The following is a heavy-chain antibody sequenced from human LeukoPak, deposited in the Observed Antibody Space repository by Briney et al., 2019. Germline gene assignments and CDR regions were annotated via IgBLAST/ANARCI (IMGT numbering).Heavy chain of an antibody. J-gene: IGHJ4*02. D-gene: IGHD2-15*01. Sequence: ASVKVSCKASGYTFTSYYMHWVRQAPGQGLEWMGIINPSGGSTSYAQKFQGRVTMTRDTSTSTVYMELSSLRSEDTAVYYCAMVAATMYYFDYWGQGTLVTVSS. CDR2: INPSGGST. CDR3: AMVAATMYYFDY. V-gene: IGHV1-46*01. CDR1: GYTFTSYY.